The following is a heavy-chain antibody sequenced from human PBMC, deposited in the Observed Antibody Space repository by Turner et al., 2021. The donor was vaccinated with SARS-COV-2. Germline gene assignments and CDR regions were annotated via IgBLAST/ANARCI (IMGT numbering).Heavy chain of an antibody. CDR1: GASIGSSRNY. Sequence: QLQLQESGPGLVKASETLSLTCTVSGASIGSSRNYWGWIRQPPGKGLEWIGSINYSGRNYYQSSLKGRVNISVDTSKNQISLKLSTVTAADTAKYYCARHDSRITNIIVVPRNWFDPWGQGTLVTVSS. D-gene: IGHD3-22*01. CDR2: INYSGRN. J-gene: IGHJ5*02. CDR3: ARHDSRITNIIVVPRNWFDP. V-gene: IGHV4-39*01.